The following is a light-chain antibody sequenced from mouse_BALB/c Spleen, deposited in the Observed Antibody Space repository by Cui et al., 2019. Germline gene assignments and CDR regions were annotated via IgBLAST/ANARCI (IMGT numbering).Light chain of an antibody. Sequence: DIQMTQSPAPQSASVGETVTITCRASGNINNYLAWYQQKQGKSPQLLVYNAKTLADGVPSRFSGSGSGTQYSLKINSLQPEDFGSYYCQHFWSTPYTFGGGTKLEIK. CDR1: GNINNY. CDR2: NAK. V-gene: IGKV12-41*01. J-gene: IGKJ2*01. CDR3: QHFWSTPYT.